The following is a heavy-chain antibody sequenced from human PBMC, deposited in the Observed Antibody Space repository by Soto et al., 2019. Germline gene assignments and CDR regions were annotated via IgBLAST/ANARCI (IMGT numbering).Heavy chain of an antibody. V-gene: IGHV1-69*01. CDR1: GGTFSSYA. CDR2: IIPIFGTA. D-gene: IGHD2-15*01. CDR3: ARGSHELSY. J-gene: IGHJ4*02. Sequence: QVQLVQSGAEVKKPGSSVKVSCKASGGTFSSYAINWVRQAPGQGLEWMGGIIPIFGTANYAQKCQGRVTITAEEFTTTAYSELSSLRFEETAVYHCARGSHELSYWGQGTLVTVSS.